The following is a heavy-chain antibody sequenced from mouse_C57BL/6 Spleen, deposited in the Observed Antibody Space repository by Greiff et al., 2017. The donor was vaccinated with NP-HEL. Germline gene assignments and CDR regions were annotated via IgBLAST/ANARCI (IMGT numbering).Heavy chain of an antibody. J-gene: IGHJ2*01. CDR1: GYTFTSYW. Sequence: QVQLQQPGAELVKPGASVKMSCKASGYTFTSYWITWVKQRPGQGLEWIGDIYPGSGSTNYNEKFKSKATLTVDTSSSTAYMQLSSLTSEDSAVYYCARHGSSSDYFDYWGQGTTLTVSS. D-gene: IGHD1-1*01. V-gene: IGHV1-55*01. CDR3: ARHGSSSDYFDY. CDR2: IYPGSGST.